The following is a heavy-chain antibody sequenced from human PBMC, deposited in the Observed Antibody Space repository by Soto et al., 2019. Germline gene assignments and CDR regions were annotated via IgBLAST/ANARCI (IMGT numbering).Heavy chain of an antibody. Sequence: GGSLRLSCAASGFTFSSYGMHWVRQAPGKGLEWVAVISYDGSNKYYADSVKGRFTISRDNSKNTLYLQMNSLRAEDTAVYYCAKDLANPGYSSLTYYFDYWGQGTLVTVSS. CDR3: AKDLANPGYSSLTYYFDY. V-gene: IGHV3-30*18. CDR1: GFTFSSYG. J-gene: IGHJ4*02. CDR2: ISYDGSNK. D-gene: IGHD6-6*01.